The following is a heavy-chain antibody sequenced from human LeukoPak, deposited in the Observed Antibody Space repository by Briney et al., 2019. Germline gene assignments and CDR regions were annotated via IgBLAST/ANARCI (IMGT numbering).Heavy chain of an antibody. Sequence: AASVNVSCKASGYTFTSYYMHWVRQAPGQGLEGRGIINPSGCSTSYAQKFQGRDTMTRDTSTSTVYMELSSLRSEHTAEYYCARDTPGYYDSSGYPRPNRSFDYWGQGTLVTVSS. CDR1: GYTFTSYY. J-gene: IGHJ4*02. CDR2: INPSGCST. CDR3: ARDTPGYYDSSGYPRPNRSFDY. D-gene: IGHD3-22*01. V-gene: IGHV1-46*01.